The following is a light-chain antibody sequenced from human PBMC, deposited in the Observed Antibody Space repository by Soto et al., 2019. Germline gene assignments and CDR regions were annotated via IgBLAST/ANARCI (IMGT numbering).Light chain of an antibody. J-gene: IGKJ1*01. CDR2: AAS. Sequence: DIQMTQSPSSLSASVGDRVTITCRASQSISSYLNWYQQKPGKAPKLLIYAASSLQSGVPSRFSRSGSGTDFTLTISSLQPEDFETYYCQQSYSTPRTFGQGTKVEIK. V-gene: IGKV1-39*01. CDR1: QSISSY. CDR3: QQSYSTPRT.